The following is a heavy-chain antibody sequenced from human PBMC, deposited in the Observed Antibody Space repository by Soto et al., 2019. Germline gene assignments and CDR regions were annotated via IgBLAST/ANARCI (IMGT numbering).Heavy chain of an antibody. J-gene: IGHJ3*01. V-gene: IGHV1-8*01. D-gene: IGHD2-21*02. CDR2: VNPNSGDT. CDR3: ARVSFLAPVTGAEIFDF. Sequence: QVQLVQSGAEVKKPGASVKVSCKASGYSFTSYDMNWVRQAPGQGLEWMGWVNPNSGDTDYAQKFQDRVPMTTDTSIRTAYMELSSLRSEETAVYYCARVSFLAPVTGAEIFDFWGQGTMVTVSS. CDR1: GYSFTSYD.